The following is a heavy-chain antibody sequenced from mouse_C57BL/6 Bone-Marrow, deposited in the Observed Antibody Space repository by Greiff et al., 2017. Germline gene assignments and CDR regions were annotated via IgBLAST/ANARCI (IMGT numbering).Heavy chain of an antibody. D-gene: IGHD1-1*01. CDR3: ARAVSITTVVATRAYWYFDV. V-gene: IGHV5-4*03. Sequence: EVKLMESGGGLVKPGGSLKLSCAASGFTFSSYAMSWVRQTPEKRLEWVATISDGGSYTYYPDNVKGRFTISRDNAKNNLYLQMSHLKSEDTAMYYCARAVSITTVVATRAYWYFDVWGTGTTVTVSS. CDR2: ISDGGSYT. J-gene: IGHJ1*03. CDR1: GFTFSSYA.